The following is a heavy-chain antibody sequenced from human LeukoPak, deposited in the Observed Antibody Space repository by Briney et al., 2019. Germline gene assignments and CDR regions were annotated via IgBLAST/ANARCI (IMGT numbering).Heavy chain of an antibody. J-gene: IGHJ4*02. CDR1: GGSISSSSYY. Sequence: SETLSLTCTVSGGSISSSSYYWGWIRQPPGKGLEWIGSIYYSGSTYYHPSLKSRVTISVDTSKNQFSLKLSSVTAADTAVYYCARDFHDSRFDYWGQGTLVTVSS. CDR2: IYYSGST. V-gene: IGHV4-39*07. D-gene: IGHD3-22*01. CDR3: ARDFHDSRFDY.